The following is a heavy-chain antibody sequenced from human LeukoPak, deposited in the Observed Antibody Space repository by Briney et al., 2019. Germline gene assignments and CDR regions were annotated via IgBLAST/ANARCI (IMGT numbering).Heavy chain of an antibody. CDR1: GFTFGSYS. V-gene: IGHV3-21*01. CDR3: ARDLGGDSL. Sequence: GGSLRLSCAASGFTFGSYSMYWVRQAPGQELEWVSSISSSSSYIYYADSVKGRFTISRDNAKDSLYLQMNSLRAEDTAVYYCARDLGGDSLWGQGTMVTVSS. CDR2: ISSSSSYI. J-gene: IGHJ3*01. D-gene: IGHD2-21*02.